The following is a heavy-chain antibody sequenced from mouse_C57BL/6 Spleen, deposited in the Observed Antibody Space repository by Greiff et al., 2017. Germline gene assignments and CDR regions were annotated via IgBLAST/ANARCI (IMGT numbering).Heavy chain of an antibody. J-gene: IGHJ2*01. D-gene: IGHD1-1*01. Sequence: VQLQQPGAELVKPGASVKLSCKASGYTFTSYWMHWVKQRPGQGLEWIGMIHPNSGSTNYNEKFKSKATLTVDKSSSTAYMQLSSLTSEDSAVYYCARELANLASGWFDYWGQGTTLTVSS. CDR3: ARELANLASGWFDY. CDR2: IHPNSGST. CDR1: GYTFTSYW. V-gene: IGHV1-64*01.